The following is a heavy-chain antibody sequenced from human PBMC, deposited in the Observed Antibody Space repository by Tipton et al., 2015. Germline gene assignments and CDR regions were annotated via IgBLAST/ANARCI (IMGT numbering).Heavy chain of an antibody. V-gene: IGHV3-15*07. Sequence: SLRLSCAASGFTFNNAWMNWVRQAPGKGLEWVGHIKSKTDGGTIDYAAPVKGRFTISRDDSKTTLYLQMNSLKTEDPAVYYCTTEWRGYGMDVWGPGTTVTVSS. J-gene: IGHJ6*02. CDR1: GFTFNNAW. CDR2: IKSKTDGGTI. D-gene: IGHD5-24*01. CDR3: TTEWRGYGMDV.